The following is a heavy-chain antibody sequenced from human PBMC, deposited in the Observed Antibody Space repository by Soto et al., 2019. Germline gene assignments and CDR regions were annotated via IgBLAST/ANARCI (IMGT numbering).Heavy chain of an antibody. CDR1: GFTFSIDA. D-gene: IGHD4-17*01. CDR2: IRGSGDFT. J-gene: IGHJ4*02. Sequence: PGGSMRLSCVASGFTFSIDAMSWVRQAPGKGLEWVSLIRGSGDFTEYAGSVKGRFTISRDNSKNTVSLQMNSLRADDTAVYYCAKGRETTSIFDYWGQGILVTVSS. V-gene: IGHV3-23*01. CDR3: AKGRETTSIFDY.